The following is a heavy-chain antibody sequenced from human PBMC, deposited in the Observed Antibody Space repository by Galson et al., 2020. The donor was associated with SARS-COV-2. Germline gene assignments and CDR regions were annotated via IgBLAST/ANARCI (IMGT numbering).Heavy chain of an antibody. D-gene: IGHD2-15*01. CDR2: ISWNSGSI. CDR3: AKAVVATYYYGMDV. Sequence: GGSLRLSCAASGFTFDDYAMHWVRQAPGKGLEWVSGISWNSGSIGYADSVKGRFTISRDNAKNSLYLQMNSLRADDTALYYCAKAVVATYYYGMDVWGQGTTVTVSS. J-gene: IGHJ6*02. CDR1: GFTFDDYA. V-gene: IGHV3-9*01.